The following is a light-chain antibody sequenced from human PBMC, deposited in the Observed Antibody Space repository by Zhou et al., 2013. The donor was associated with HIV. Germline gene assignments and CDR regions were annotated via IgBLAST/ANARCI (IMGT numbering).Light chain of an antibody. Sequence: QSVLTQPPSVSGAPGQRVTISCTGSSSNIGAGYDVHWYQQLPGTAPKLLIYDNNNRPSGVPDRFSGSKSGTSASLAITGLHTEDEADYYCQSYDNSLSGYVFGTGTKVTVL. CDR2: DNN. V-gene: IGLV1-40*01. CDR1: SSNIGAGYD. CDR3: QSYDNSLSGYV. J-gene: IGLJ1*01.